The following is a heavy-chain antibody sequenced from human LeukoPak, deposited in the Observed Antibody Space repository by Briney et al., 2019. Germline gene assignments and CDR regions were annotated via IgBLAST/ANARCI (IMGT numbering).Heavy chain of an antibody. CDR3: ARGRLWSGYPNDAFDI. CDR1: GGSISSSSYY. Sequence: SETLSLTCTVSGGSISSSSYYWGWIRQPPGKGLEWIGSIYYSGSTYYNPSLKSRVTISVDTSKNQFSLKLSSVTAADTAVYYCARGRLWSGYPNDAFDIWGQGTMVTVSS. J-gene: IGHJ3*02. V-gene: IGHV4-39*07. D-gene: IGHD3-3*01. CDR2: IYYSGST.